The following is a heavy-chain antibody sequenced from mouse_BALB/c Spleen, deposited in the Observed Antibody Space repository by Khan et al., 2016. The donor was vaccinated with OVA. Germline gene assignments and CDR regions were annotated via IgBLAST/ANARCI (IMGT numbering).Heavy chain of an antibody. D-gene: IGHD2-10*01. Sequence: VQLQESGPGLVAPSQSLSITCTISRFSLTNYGIHWVRQPPGKGLEWLVVIWSDGSTTYNSALKSRLSISKDNSKSQVFLKMNSLQTDDAAMYYCARQPYYHYYIMDYWGQGTSGTVSS. CDR2: IWSDGST. CDR1: RFSLTNYG. V-gene: IGHV2-6-1*01. CDR3: ARQPYYHYYIMDY. J-gene: IGHJ4*01.